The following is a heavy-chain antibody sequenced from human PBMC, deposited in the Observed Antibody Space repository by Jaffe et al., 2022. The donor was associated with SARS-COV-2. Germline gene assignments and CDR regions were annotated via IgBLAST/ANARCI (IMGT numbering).Heavy chain of an antibody. V-gene: IGHV1-24*01. CDR2: FDPEDGET. CDR3: ATVFGAAAGSLEYFDL. J-gene: IGHJ2*01. Sequence: QVQLVQSGAEVKKPGASVKVSCKVSGYTLTELSMHWVRQAPGKGLEWMGGFDPEDGETIYAQKFQGRVTMTEDTSTDTAYMELSSLRSEDTAVYYCATVFGAAAGSLEYFDLWGRGTLVTVSS. CDR1: GYTLTELS. D-gene: IGHD6-13*01.